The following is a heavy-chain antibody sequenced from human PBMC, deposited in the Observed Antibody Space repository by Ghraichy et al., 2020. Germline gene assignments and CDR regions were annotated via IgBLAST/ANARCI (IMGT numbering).Heavy chain of an antibody. CDR3: ARVRPGMHY. CDR1: GYSISSGYY. J-gene: IGHJ4*02. CDR2: IYHSGST. Sequence: SETLSLTCTVSGYSISSGYYWGWIRQPPGKGLEWIGSIYHSGSTYYNPSLKSRVTISVDTSKNQFSLKLSSVTAADTAVYYCARVRPGMHYWGQGTLVTVSS. V-gene: IGHV4-38-2*02.